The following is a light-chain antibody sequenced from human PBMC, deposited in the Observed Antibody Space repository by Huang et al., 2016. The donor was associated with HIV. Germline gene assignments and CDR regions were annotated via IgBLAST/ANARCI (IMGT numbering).Light chain of an antibody. CDR2: RAS. Sequence: IVMTQSPESLSVSLGERATINCKSSESVLYKSDKRNYVAWYQEKPGQSPKVLIYRASTRQSGVPDRFRGSGSGTNFALTIDSLQAEDVALYYCQQYFSTPTFGLGTKLEI. CDR1: ESVLYKSDKRNY. CDR3: QQYFSTPT. J-gene: IGKJ2*01. V-gene: IGKV4-1*01.